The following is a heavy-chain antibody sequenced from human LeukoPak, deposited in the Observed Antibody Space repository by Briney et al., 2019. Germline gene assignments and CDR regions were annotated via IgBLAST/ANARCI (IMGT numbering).Heavy chain of an antibody. CDR2: ISNDGGAT. Sequence: GGSLRLSCAASGFTFSTYAISWVRQAPGKGLEWVSAISNDGGATYYAGSVKGRFTISRDNSKNTLYLQMTSLRAEDTAVYYCAKCPYDFWTGYFDYWGQGTRVTVSS. CDR1: GFTFSTYA. V-gene: IGHV3-23*01. CDR3: AKCPYDFWTGYFDY. D-gene: IGHD3-3*01. J-gene: IGHJ4*02.